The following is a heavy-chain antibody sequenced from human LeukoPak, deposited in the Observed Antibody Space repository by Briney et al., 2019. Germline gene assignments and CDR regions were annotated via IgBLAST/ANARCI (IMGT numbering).Heavy chain of an antibody. J-gene: IGHJ4*02. D-gene: IGHD3-22*01. CDR1: GFTFSSYA. V-gene: IGHV3-23*01. CDR3: AIMHPYYDGNGYWVQ. CDR2: INTSGGST. Sequence: PGESLRLSCAASGFTFSSYAMSWVRQAPGKGLEWVSGINTSGGSTAYADSVKGRFTISRDNRRNTLYMQMNSLRAEDTALYYCAIMHPYYDGNGYWVQWGQGTLVTVSS.